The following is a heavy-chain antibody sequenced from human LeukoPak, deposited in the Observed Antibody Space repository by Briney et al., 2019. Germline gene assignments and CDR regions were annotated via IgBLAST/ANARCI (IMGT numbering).Heavy chain of an antibody. CDR2: IIPIFGTA. J-gene: IGHJ5*02. Sequence: SVKVSCKASGGTFSSYAISWVRQAPGQGLEWMGGIIPIFGTANYAQKFQGRVTITADESTRTAYMELSSLRSEDTAVYYCARDQTLGDDSSGYPWGQGTLVTVSS. V-gene: IGHV1-69*13. D-gene: IGHD3-22*01. CDR1: GGTFSSYA. CDR3: ARDQTLGDDSSGYP.